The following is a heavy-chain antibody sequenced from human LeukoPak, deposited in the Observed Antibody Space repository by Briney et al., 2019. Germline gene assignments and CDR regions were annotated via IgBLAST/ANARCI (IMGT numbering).Heavy chain of an antibody. CDR1: GGSFSGYY. CDR3: ARGRDRYYDYVWGSYRYTWFDP. D-gene: IGHD3-16*02. V-gene: IGHV4-34*01. Sequence: PSETLSLTCAVSGGSFSGYYWSWIRQPPGKGLEWIGEINHSGSTNYNPSLKSRVTISVDTSKNQFSLKLSSVTAADTAVYYCARGRDRYYDYVWGSYRYTWFDPWGQGTLVTVSS. J-gene: IGHJ5*02. CDR2: INHSGST.